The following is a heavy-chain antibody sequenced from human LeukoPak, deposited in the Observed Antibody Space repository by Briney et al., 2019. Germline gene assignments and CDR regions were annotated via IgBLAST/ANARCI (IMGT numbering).Heavy chain of an antibody. V-gene: IGHV4-59*08. CDR1: GGSISSYY. CDR2: IYYSGST. D-gene: IGHD6-13*01. Sequence: SETLSLTCTVSGGSISSYYWSWIRQHPGKGLEWIGYIYYSGSTNYNPSLKSRVTISVDTSKNQFSLKLSSVTAADTAVYYCARLYSSSWYDGDYWGQGTLVTVSS. J-gene: IGHJ4*02. CDR3: ARLYSSSWYDGDY.